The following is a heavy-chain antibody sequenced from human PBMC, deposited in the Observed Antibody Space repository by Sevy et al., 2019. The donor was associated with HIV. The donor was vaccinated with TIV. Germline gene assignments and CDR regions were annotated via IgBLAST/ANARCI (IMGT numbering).Heavy chain of an antibody. CDR2: IRYDGSNK. Sequence: GGSLRLSCAASGFTFSTYGMHWVRQAPGKGLEWVAFIRYDGSNKYYPDSVKGRFTISRDNSKNTLYLQMNSLRPEDTAVYYCAKDPYRSSSWYDYWGQGTLVTVSS. J-gene: IGHJ4*02. D-gene: IGHD6-13*01. CDR1: GFTFSTYG. CDR3: AKDPYRSSSWYDY. V-gene: IGHV3-30*02.